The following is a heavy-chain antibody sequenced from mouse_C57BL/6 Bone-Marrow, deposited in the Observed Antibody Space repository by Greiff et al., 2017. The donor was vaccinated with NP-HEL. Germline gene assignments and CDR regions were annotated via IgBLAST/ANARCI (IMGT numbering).Heavy chain of an antibody. Sequence: EVQLVESGGDLVKPGGCLKLSCAASGFTFSSYGMSWVRQTPDKRLEWVATISSGGSYTYYPDSVKGRFTISRDNAKNTLYLQMSSLKSEDTAMYYCARHYYYGSSPYAMDYWGQGTSVTVSS. CDR3: ARHYYYGSSPYAMDY. V-gene: IGHV5-6*01. D-gene: IGHD1-1*01. J-gene: IGHJ4*01. CDR1: GFTFSSYG. CDR2: ISSGGSYT.